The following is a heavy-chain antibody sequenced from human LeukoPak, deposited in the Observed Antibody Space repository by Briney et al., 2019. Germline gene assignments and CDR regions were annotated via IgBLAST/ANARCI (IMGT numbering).Heavy chain of an antibody. CDR3: ARDIAAAGLFFDY. J-gene: IGHJ4*02. Sequence: PGGSLRLSCAASGFTFSSYWMSWVRQAPGKGLEWVANMKYDGSEKDYVDSVKGRFTISRDNAKNSLYLQMNNLRAEDTAVYYCARDIAAAGLFFDYWGQGTLVTVSS. CDR1: GFTFSSYW. V-gene: IGHV3-7*01. D-gene: IGHD6-13*01. CDR2: MKYDGSEK.